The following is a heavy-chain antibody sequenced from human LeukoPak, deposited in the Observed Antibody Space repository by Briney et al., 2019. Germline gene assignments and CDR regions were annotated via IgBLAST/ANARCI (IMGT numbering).Heavy chain of an antibody. CDR1: GGSISSGDYY. J-gene: IGHJ6*02. Sequence: SSQTLSLTCTVSGGSISSGDYYWSWIRQPPGKGLEWIGYIYYSESTNYNPSLKSRVTISVDTSKNQFSLKLSSVTAADTAVYYCARHLLLGLRLGELSLKGYYYYGMDVWGQGTTVTVSS. CDR2: IYYSEST. CDR3: ARHLLLGLRLGELSLKGYYYYGMDV. D-gene: IGHD3-16*02. V-gene: IGHV4-30-4*01.